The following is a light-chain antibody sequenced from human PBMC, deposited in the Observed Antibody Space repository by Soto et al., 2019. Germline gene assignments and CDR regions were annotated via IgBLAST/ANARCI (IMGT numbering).Light chain of an antibody. CDR2: GAY. Sequence: EILMTQSPATLSVSPGERVTLSCRASQSVTTNLAWYQQKPGQAPRLLIYGAYTRAGGIPARFSGRGYWTYFTLTITRLHSADFAINYCQQDDNWLWTFGQGT. V-gene: IGKV3-15*01. CDR1: QSVTTN. CDR3: QQDDNWLWT. J-gene: IGKJ1*01.